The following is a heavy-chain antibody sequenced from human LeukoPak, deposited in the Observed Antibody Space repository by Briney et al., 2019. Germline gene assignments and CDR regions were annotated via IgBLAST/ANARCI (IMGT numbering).Heavy chain of an antibody. D-gene: IGHD1-26*01. CDR2: IWYDGSNK. Sequence: GGSLRLSCVASGFTLSSYAMSWVRQAPGKGLEWVAFIWYDGSNKYYTDSVKGRFTTSRDNSKNTLYLQMNSLRAEDTAVYYCAGDRATSYFDYWGQGALVTISS. CDR3: AGDRATSYFDY. CDR1: GFTLSSYA. V-gene: IGHV3-33*08. J-gene: IGHJ4*02.